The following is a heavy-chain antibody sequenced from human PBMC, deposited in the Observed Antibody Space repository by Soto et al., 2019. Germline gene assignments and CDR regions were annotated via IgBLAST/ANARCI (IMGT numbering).Heavy chain of an antibody. Sequence: QVQLVQSGAEVKKPGASVKVSCKASGYTFTSYGISWVRQAPGQGLEWMGWISAYNGNTKYAQKLQGRVTMTTDTSTSTAYMEVRSLRADVTAVYYWASSLLVVYGLEGESDWGQGTLVTVSS. CDR1: GYTFTSYG. CDR2: ISAYNGNT. D-gene: IGHD2-8*02. V-gene: IGHV1-18*01. CDR3: ASSLLVVYGLEGESD. J-gene: IGHJ4*02.